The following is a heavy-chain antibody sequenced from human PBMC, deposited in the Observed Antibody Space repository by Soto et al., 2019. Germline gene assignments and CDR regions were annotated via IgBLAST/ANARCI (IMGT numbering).Heavy chain of an antibody. V-gene: IGHV4-30-2*01. D-gene: IGHD6-19*01. CDR1: GGSISSGGYS. J-gene: IGHJ4*02. CDR3: ARAGGLGAVAVDY. Sequence: QLQLQESDSGLVKPSQTLSLTCAVSGGSISSGGYSWSWIRQPPGKGLEWIGYIYHSGSTYYNPSLKGRVTIAVDRSKTQFSLKLSSVTAADTAVYYCARAGGLGAVAVDYWGQGTLVTVSS. CDR2: IYHSGST.